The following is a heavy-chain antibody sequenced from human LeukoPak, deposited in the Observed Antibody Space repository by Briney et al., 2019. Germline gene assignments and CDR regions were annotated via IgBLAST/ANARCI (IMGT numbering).Heavy chain of an antibody. CDR3: ARSRGSYYGGFDYFDY. CDR2: IIPIFGTA. CDR1: GGTFSSYA. J-gene: IGHJ4*02. V-gene: IGHV1-69*13. Sequence: SVKVSCKASGGTFSSYAISWVRQAPGQGLEWMGGIIPIFGTANYAQKFQGRVTITADESTSTAYMELSSLRSEDTAVYYCARSRGSYYGGFDYFDYWGQGTLVTVSS. D-gene: IGHD1-26*01.